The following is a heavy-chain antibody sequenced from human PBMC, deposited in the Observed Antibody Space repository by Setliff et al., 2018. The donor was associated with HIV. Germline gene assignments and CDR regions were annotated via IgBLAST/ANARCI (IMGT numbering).Heavy chain of an antibody. J-gene: IGHJ4*02. V-gene: IGHV4-39*01. Sequence: SETLXXXCSVSGGSXSSTSNYWGWIRQPPGKGLEWIGSIYYSGSTYYNPSLKSRVXXSVDTSKNQFSLKLSPVTAADTAVYYFARVQVGGYNFYFDYWGQGTLVTVSS. CDR2: IYYSGST. D-gene: IGHD5-12*01. CDR3: ARVQVGGYNFYFDY. CDR1: GGSXSSTSNY.